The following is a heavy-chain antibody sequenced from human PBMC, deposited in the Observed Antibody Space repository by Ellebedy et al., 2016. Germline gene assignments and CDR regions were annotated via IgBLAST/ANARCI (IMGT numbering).Heavy chain of an antibody. D-gene: IGHD1-26*01. CDR2: ISYDGSNK. V-gene: IGHV3-30*03. CDR3: ARGIERAIVGATDY. Sequence: GGSLRLSCAASGFTFSSYGMHWVRQAPGKGLEWVAVISYDGSNKYYADSVKGRFTISRDNSKNTLYLQMNSLRAEDTAVYYCARGIERAIVGATDYWGQGTLVTVSS. CDR1: GFTFSSYG. J-gene: IGHJ4*02.